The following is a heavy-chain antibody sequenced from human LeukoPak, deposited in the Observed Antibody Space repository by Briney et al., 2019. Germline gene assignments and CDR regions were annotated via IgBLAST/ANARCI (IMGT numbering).Heavy chain of an antibody. V-gene: IGHV3-23*01. CDR3: AKEDGDYALSGLHY. D-gene: IGHD4-17*01. J-gene: IGHJ4*02. CDR2: ISSSGGAT. CDR1: GFTFSSYS. Sequence: PGGSLRLSCAASGFTFSSYSMSWARQAPGKGLEWVSVISSSGGATYYADSVKGRFTISRDNSKNTLYLQMNRLRAEDTAVYYCAKEDGDYALSGLHYWGQGTLVTVSS.